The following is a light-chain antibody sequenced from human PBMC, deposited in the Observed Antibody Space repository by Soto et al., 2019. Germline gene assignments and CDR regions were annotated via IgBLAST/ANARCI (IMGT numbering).Light chain of an antibody. CDR2: GAS. CDR3: QQYTGPPTT. J-gene: IGKJ1*01. Sequence: ESILTQSPDTLSLSRGQRAALSGGVSQHVSSNYLAWCQQRPGQAPRLLIYGASTRAAGIPDRFSGSGSGTDFTLTITRLEPEDSAVYFCQQYTGPPTTFGQGTKVDIK. V-gene: IGKV3-20*01. CDR1: QHVSSNY.